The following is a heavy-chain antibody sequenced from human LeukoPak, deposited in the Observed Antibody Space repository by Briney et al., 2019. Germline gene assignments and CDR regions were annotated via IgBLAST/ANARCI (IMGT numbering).Heavy chain of an antibody. D-gene: IGHD2-2*01. J-gene: IGHJ4*02. CDR3: ARVFLAPAAFDY. V-gene: IGHV4-4*07. CDR2: IHGGGYT. CDR1: GDSITNQY. Sequence: SETLSLTCTVSGDSITNQYWSWIRQPAGKGLEWIGRIHGGGYTSSNPSLKSRASMSVDTSKNQFSLKLTSVTAADTAVYFCARVFLAPAAFDYWGQGTPVTVSS.